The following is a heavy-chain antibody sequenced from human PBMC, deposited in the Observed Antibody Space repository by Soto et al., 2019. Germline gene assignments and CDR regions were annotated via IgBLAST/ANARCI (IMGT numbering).Heavy chain of an antibody. J-gene: IGHJ4*02. Sequence: QITLKESGPTLVKPAETLTLTCTFSGFSLSTSGVGVGWIRQPPGKALEWLALIYWDDDKRYSPSLKSRLTITKDTSKNQVVLTMTNMDPVDTATYYCAHRPAIQVGDRGGYYFDYWGQGTLVTVSS. V-gene: IGHV2-5*02. D-gene: IGHD3-16*01. CDR2: IYWDDDK. CDR3: AHRPAIQVGDRGGYYFDY. CDR1: GFSLSTSGVG.